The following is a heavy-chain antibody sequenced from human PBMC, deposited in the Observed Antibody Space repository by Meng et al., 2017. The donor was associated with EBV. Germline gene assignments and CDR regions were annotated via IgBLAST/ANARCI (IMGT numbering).Heavy chain of an antibody. CDR3: ARGRYYGDYFWFDP. V-gene: IGHV4-61*01. CDR2: IYYSGST. CDR1: GGSVSSGSYY. J-gene: IGHJ5*02. Sequence: QVQLLESGPGLVKLSETLSLTCTVSGGSVSSGSYYWSWIRQPPGKGLEWIGYIYYSGSTNYNPSLKSRVTISVDTSKNQFSLKLSSVTAADTAVYYCARGRYYGDYFWFDPWGQGTLVTVSS. D-gene: IGHD4-17*01.